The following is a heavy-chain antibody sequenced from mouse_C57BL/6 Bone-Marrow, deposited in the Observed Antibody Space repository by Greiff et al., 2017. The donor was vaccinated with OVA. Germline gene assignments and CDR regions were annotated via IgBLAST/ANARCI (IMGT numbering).Heavy chain of an antibody. Sequence: DVKLVESGGGLVQPGGSLKLSCAASGFTFSDYYMYWVRQTPEKRLEWVAYISNGGGSTYYPDTVKGRFTISRDNAKNTLYLQMSRLKSEDTAMYYCARLRYYGSSSWYFDVWGTGTTVTVSS. J-gene: IGHJ1*03. CDR1: GFTFSDYY. CDR2: ISNGGGST. CDR3: ARLRYYGSSSWYFDV. V-gene: IGHV5-12*01. D-gene: IGHD1-1*01.